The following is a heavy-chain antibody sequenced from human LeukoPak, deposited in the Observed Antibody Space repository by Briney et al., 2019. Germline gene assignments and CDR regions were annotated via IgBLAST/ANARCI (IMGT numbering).Heavy chain of an antibody. V-gene: IGHV1-18*01. J-gene: IGHJ4*02. CDR2: ISANNRNT. CDR1: GYSFASYS. CDR3: ARGQYFFDY. Sequence: ASVKVSCKASGYSFASYSISWVRQAPGQGLEWMGWISANNRNTNFAQKLRGRVTMTTDTSTSTAYMELRSLSSDDTAVYYCARGQYFFDYWGQGTLVTVSS.